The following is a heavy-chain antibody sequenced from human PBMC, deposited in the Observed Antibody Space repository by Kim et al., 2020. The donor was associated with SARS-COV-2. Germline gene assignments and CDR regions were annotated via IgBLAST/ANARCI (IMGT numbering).Heavy chain of an antibody. CDR1: GFTFSSYA. CDR3: ARDGGFYDSSGYYFPRD. J-gene: IGHJ4*02. V-gene: IGHV3-30*04. D-gene: IGHD3-22*01. Sequence: GGSLRLSCAASGFTFSSYAMHWVRQAPGKVLEWVAVISYDGSNKYYADSVKGRFTISRDNSKNTLYLQMNILRAEDTAVYYCARDGGFYDSSGYYFPRDWGQGTLVTVSS. CDR2: ISYDGSNK.